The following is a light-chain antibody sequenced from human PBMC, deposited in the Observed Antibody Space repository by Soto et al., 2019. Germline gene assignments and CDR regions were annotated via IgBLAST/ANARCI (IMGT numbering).Light chain of an antibody. CDR3: QQYGSSPPYT. CDR2: CAS. J-gene: IGKJ2*01. V-gene: IGKV3-20*01. CDR1: QSVSSSY. Sequence: EIVLTQYPGTLSLSPGERATLSCRVSQSVSSSYLAWYQQKPGQAPRLLIYCASNRATGIPDRLSASGYGTDFTLTISRLEPEDFAVYYCQQYGSSPPYTFGHWTKLEIK.